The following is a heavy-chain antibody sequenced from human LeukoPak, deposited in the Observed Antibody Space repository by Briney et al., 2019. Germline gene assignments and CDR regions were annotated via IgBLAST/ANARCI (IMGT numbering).Heavy chain of an antibody. Sequence: GGSLRLSCAASGFTFSSYAMSWVRQAPGKGLEWVSAISGSGGSTYYADSVKGRFTISRDNSKNTLYLQMNSLRAKDTAVYYCAKALAVAGMEYYFDYWGQGTLVTVSS. CDR3: AKALAVAGMEYYFDY. D-gene: IGHD6-19*01. V-gene: IGHV3-23*01. CDR2: ISGSGGST. J-gene: IGHJ4*02. CDR1: GFTFSSYA.